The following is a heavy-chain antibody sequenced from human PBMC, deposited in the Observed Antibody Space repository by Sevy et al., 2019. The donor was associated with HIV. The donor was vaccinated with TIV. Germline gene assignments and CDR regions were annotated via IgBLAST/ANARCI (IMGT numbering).Heavy chain of an antibody. Sequence: GGSLRLSCAASGFTFSNAWMSWVRQAPGKGLEWVGRIKSKTDGGTTDYAEPVKGRFTISRDDSKNTLYLQMNSLKTEDTAGYYCHPHPWRRRELLDWGQGTLVTVSS. CDR1: GFTFSNAW. V-gene: IGHV3-15*01. CDR2: IKSKTDGGTT. CDR3: HPHPWRRRELLD. J-gene: IGHJ4*02. D-gene: IGHD3-10*01.